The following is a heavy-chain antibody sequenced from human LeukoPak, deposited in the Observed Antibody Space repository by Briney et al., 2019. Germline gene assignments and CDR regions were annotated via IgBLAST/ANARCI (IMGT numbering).Heavy chain of an antibody. CDR2: INHSGST. Sequence: SETLSLTCAVYGGSFSGYYWSWIRQPPGKGLEWIGEINHSGSTYYNPSLKSRVTTSVDTSKNQFSLKLSSVTAADTAVYYCARSYGSGNYFDYWGQGTLVTVSS. D-gene: IGHD3-10*01. CDR1: GGSFSGYY. V-gene: IGHV4-34*01. J-gene: IGHJ4*02. CDR3: ARSYGSGNYFDY.